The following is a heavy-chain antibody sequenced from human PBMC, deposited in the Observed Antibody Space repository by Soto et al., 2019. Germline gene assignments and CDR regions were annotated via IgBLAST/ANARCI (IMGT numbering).Heavy chain of an antibody. CDR3: AREGGADAFDI. Sequence: EVQLVESGGGLVQPGGSLRLSCAASGFTFSSYEMNWVRQAPGKGLEWVSYIGISGTTIYSADSVKGRFTISRDNAKNSLCLQMNSLRAEDTAVYYCAREGGADAFDIWGQGTMVTVSS. CDR1: GFTFSSYE. CDR2: IGISGTTI. V-gene: IGHV3-48*03. J-gene: IGHJ3*02. D-gene: IGHD3-16*01.